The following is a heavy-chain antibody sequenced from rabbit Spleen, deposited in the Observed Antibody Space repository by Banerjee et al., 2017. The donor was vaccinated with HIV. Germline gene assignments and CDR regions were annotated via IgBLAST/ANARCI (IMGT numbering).Heavy chain of an antibody. J-gene: IGHJ2*01. CDR1: GFSFNKNQW. CDR3: ARNYVSAFDP. D-gene: IGHD1-1*01. Sequence: PLGGSGGGPGKPGGTLTPTCTDSGFSFNKNQWICWVRQAPGKGLEWITCIDTGDGDTYYANWAKGRFTISKTSSTTVTLQMTSLTAADTATYFCARNYVSAFDPWGPGTLVTVS. V-gene: IGHV1S45*01. CDR2: IDTGDGDT.